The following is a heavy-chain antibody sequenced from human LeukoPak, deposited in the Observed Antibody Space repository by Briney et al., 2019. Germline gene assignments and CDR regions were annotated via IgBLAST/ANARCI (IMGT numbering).Heavy chain of an antibody. CDR3: ARVGGYSYGDAFDI. Sequence: SETLSLTCAVYGGSFSGYYWSWIRQPPGKGLEWIGEINHSGSTNYNPSLKSRVTISVDTSKNQFSPKLSSVTAADTAVYYCARVGGYSYGDAFDIWGQGTMVTVSS. CDR2: INHSGST. V-gene: IGHV4-34*01. J-gene: IGHJ3*02. CDR1: GGSFSGYY. D-gene: IGHD5-18*01.